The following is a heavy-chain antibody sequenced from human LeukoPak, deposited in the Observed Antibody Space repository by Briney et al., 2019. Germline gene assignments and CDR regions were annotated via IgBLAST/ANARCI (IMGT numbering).Heavy chain of an antibody. V-gene: IGHV3-7*04. CDR1: GFTFSTYW. Sequence: GGSLRLSCVASGFTFSTYWMTWVRQPPGKGLEWVANIKEDGSEKFYVDSVKGRFTISRDNADSSVYLQMNGLRVEDTAVYYCARNYDWGRGTLVTVSS. J-gene: IGHJ4*02. D-gene: IGHD3-16*01. CDR2: IKEDGSEK. CDR3: ARNYD.